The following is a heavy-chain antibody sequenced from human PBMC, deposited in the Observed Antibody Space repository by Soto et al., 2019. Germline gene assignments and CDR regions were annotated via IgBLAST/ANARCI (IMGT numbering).Heavy chain of an antibody. D-gene: IGHD6-25*01. J-gene: IGHJ4*02. CDR2: VYSGGSS. V-gene: IGHV4-59*01. CDR1: AGSINDYY. Sequence: SETLSLTCNVFAGSINDYYWSWIRQPPGMRLEWIGFVYSGGSSNYNPSFKSRVTISLETSKNQFSLRLTSLTAADSAVYYCASTSRAAPGTGLDSWGKGPLVTDSS. CDR3: ASTSRAAPGTGLDS.